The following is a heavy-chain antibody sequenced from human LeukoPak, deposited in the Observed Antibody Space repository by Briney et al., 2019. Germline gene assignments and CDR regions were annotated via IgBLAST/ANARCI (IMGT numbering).Heavy chain of an antibody. CDR2: ISYDGSNK. CDR3: ARGGYYYDSSGPSD. D-gene: IGHD3-22*01. V-gene: IGHV3-30*04. J-gene: IGHJ4*02. CDR1: GFTFSSYA. Sequence: GGSLRLSCAASGFTFSSYAMHWVRQAPGKGLEWVAVISYDGSNKYYADSVKGRFTISRDNSKNTLYLQMNSLRAEDTAVYYRARGGYYYDSSGPSDWGQGTLVTVSS.